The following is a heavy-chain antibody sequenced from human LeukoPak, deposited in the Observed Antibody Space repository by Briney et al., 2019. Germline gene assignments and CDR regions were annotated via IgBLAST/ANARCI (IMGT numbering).Heavy chain of an antibody. J-gene: IGHJ4*02. CDR3: ARVEGGYPGY. CDR1: GFTFSSYA. CDR2: ISSSSSYT. Sequence: PGGSLRLSCEASGFTFSSYAMSWVRQAPGKGLEWVSYISSSSSYTNYADSVKGRFTISRDNAKNSLCLQMNSLRAEDTAVYYCARVEGGYPGYWGQGTLVTVSS. D-gene: IGHD5-12*01. V-gene: IGHV3-11*05.